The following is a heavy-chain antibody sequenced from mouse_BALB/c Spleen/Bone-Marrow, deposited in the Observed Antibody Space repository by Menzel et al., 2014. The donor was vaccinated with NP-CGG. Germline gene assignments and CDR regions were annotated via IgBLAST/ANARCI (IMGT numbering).Heavy chain of an antibody. J-gene: IGHJ4*01. CDR3: ARGSDYEAMDY. CDR2: VYPNNGGT. CDR1: GYSFTGHY. V-gene: IGHV1-34*01. Sequence: EVQLQQSGPDLVKPGASVKMSCKASGYSFTGHYMHWVKQSHGKSLEWIGRVYPNNGGTTYNQKFKGKAILTVNKSSSTAYMELRSLTSEDSAVYYCARGSDYEAMDYWGQGTSVTVSS.